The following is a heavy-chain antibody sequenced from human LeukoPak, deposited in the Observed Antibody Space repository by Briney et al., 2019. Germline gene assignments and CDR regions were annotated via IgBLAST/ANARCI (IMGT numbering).Heavy chain of an antibody. D-gene: IGHD6-6*01. CDR2: IYTNGST. V-gene: IGHV4-4*07. CDR3: ARDLEYSSSSANWFDP. J-gene: IGHJ5*02. Sequence: PSEPLSPTSTASGGSISSYYWSWFRQPAGKGREWIGRIYTNGSTNYNPSLKSRLTMSVDTSKNQFSLELSSVTAAHTAVYYCARDLEYSSSSANWFDPWGQGTLVTVSS. CDR1: GGSISSYY.